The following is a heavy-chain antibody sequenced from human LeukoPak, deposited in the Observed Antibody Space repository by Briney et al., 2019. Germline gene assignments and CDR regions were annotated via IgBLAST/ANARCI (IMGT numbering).Heavy chain of an antibody. Sequence: SQTLSLTCAVSGGSISSGGYSWSWIRQPPGKGLEWIGYIYHSGSTYYNPSLKSRVTISVDRSKNQFSLKLSSVTAADTAVYYCARLHCSSTSCYDWNWFAPWGQGTLVTVSS. D-gene: IGHD2-2*01. CDR3: ARLHCSSTSCYDWNWFAP. CDR2: IYHSGST. V-gene: IGHV4-30-2*01. CDR1: GGSISSGGYS. J-gene: IGHJ5*02.